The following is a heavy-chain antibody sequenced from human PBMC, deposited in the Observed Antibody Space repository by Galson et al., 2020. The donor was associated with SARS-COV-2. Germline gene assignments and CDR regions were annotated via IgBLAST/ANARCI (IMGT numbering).Heavy chain of an antibody. Sequence: GESLKISCGASGFTFSSYAMSWVRQAPGKGLEWVSGISGSGGSTYYADSVKGRFTISRDNSKDTLYLQMNSLRAEDTAIYYCAKDLRAAAGTGGAYYSALDVWGQGTTVTVSS. CDR1: GFTFSSYA. V-gene: IGHV3-23*01. J-gene: IGHJ6*02. D-gene: IGHD6-13*01. CDR3: AKDLRAAAGTGGAYYSALDV. CDR2: ISGSGGST.